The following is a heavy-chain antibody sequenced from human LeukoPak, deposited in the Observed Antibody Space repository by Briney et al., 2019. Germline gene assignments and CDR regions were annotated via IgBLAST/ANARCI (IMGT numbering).Heavy chain of an antibody. V-gene: IGHV3-23*01. CDR2: ISGSSDNK. D-gene: IGHD7-27*01. CDR1: GFTFSSYA. Sequence: PGGSLRLSCAASGFTFSSYAMSWVRQAPEEGLEWVSSISGSSDNKYYADSVKGRFTISRDNSKKTLYLQMNNLRAEDTAVCYCAKVKHRPWGSAFDGIDIWGQGTMVTVSS. CDR3: AKVKHRPWGSAFDGIDI. J-gene: IGHJ3*02.